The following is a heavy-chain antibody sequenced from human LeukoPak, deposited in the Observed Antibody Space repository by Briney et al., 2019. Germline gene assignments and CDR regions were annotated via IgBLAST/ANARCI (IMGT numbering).Heavy chain of an antibody. CDR3: AREKDDHGDPGPLDA. J-gene: IGHJ5*02. CDR1: GFMFSKSW. D-gene: IGHD4-17*01. CDR2: IYNDGSTT. Sequence: PGGSLGLSCAASGFMFSKSWMHWVRQVPGKGLVWVARIYNDGSTTNYADSVEGRFTISRDNAANTLFLQMSSLRAEDTAVYYCAREKDDHGDPGPLDAWGQGDLVTVSS. V-gene: IGHV3-74*01.